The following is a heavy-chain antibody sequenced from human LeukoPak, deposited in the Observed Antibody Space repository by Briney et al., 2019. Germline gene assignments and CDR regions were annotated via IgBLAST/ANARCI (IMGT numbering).Heavy chain of an antibody. Sequence: SQTLSLTCTVSGGSISSGGYYWSWIRQPPGKGLEWIGYIYHSGSTYYNPSLKSRVTISVDRSKNQFSLKLSSVTAADTAVYYCARDGDYGGKGPFDYWGQGILVTVSS. CDR3: ARDGDYGGKGPFDY. CDR1: GGSISSGGYY. CDR2: IYHSGST. V-gene: IGHV4-30-2*01. D-gene: IGHD4-23*01. J-gene: IGHJ4*02.